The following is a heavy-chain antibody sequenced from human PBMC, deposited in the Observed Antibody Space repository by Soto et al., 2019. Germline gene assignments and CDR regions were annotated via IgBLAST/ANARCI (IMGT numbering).Heavy chain of an antibody. J-gene: IGHJ6*02. Sequence: GGSLRLSCAASGLTFSSYSMNWVRQAPGKGLEWVSYIYISSSTIYYADSVKGRFTISRDNAKNSLYLQMNSLRAEDTAVYYCAKDLHRGDYGSGSLYYGMDVWGQGTAVTVSS. CDR1: GLTFSSYS. V-gene: IGHV3-48*01. CDR3: AKDLHRGDYGSGSLYYGMDV. CDR2: IYISSSTI. D-gene: IGHD3-10*01.